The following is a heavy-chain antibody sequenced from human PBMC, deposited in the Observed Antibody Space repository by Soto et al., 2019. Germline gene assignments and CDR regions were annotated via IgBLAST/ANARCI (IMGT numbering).Heavy chain of an antibody. D-gene: IGHD5-12*01. V-gene: IGHV3-21*06. J-gene: IGHJ6*02. Sequence: GGSLRLSCAASGFTFTRYSMNWVRQAPGKGLEWVSSISSTTNYIYYGDSMKGRFTISRDNAKNSLYLQMNSLRDEDTGVYYCARVIYGGWSTIKDYYYYAMDVWGQGTTVTVSS. CDR1: GFTFTRYS. CDR3: ARVIYGGWSTIKDYYYYAMDV. CDR2: ISSTTNYI.